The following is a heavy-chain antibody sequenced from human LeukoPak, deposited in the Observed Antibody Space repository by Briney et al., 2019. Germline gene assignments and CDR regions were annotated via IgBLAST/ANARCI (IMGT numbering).Heavy chain of an antibody. Sequence: SVKVSCKASGGTFSSYAISWVRQAPGQGLEWMGRIIPILGIANYAQKFQGRVTITADKSTSTAYMELSSLRSEDTAVYYCARATAARRPYYYDSSGYYPWGQRTPVTASP. D-gene: IGHD3-22*01. J-gene: IGHJ5*02. CDR2: IIPILGIA. CDR1: GGTFSSYA. V-gene: IGHV1-69*04. CDR3: ARATAARRPYYYDSSGYYP.